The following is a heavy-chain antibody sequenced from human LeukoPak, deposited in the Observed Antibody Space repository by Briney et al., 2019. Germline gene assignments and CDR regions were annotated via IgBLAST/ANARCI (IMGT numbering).Heavy chain of an antibody. Sequence: GGSLRLSCAASGFTFSSYAMHWVRRAPGKGLEYVSAISGNGGSTYYANSVKGRFTISRDNSKNTLYLQMGSLRAEDMAVYYCARESSGYPSSFDYWGQGTLVTVSS. CDR2: ISGNGGST. D-gene: IGHD3-22*01. CDR3: ARESSGYPSSFDY. CDR1: GFTFSSYA. V-gene: IGHV3-64*01. J-gene: IGHJ4*02.